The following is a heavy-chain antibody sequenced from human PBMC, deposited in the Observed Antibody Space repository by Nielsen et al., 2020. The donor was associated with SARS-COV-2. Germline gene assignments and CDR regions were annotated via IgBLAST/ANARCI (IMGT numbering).Heavy chain of an antibody. Sequence: GESLKISCAASGFTFSSYAMSWVRQAPGKGLEWVSVISGSGSSTYYADSVRGRFSISRDNSKNTLYLQMNSLRAEDTAEYYCAKVTSYGYRGPFDYWGQGTLVTVSS. J-gene: IGHJ4*02. CDR2: ISGSGSST. CDR3: AKVTSYGYRGPFDY. CDR1: GFTFSSYA. D-gene: IGHD5-18*01. V-gene: IGHV3-23*01.